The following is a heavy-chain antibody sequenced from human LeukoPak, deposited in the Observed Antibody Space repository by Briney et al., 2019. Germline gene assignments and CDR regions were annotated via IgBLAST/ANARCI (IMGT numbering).Heavy chain of an antibody. D-gene: IGHD6-25*01. CDR2: ISGSGGST. CDR1: GFTFSSYA. Sequence: GGSLRLSCAASGFTFSSYAMSWVRQAPGKGLEWVSTISGSGGSTYYADSVKGRFTISRDNSKNTLYLQMSSLRAEDTAVYYCARGRAAGYDAFDIWGQGTMVTVSS. V-gene: IGHV3-23*01. J-gene: IGHJ3*02. CDR3: ARGRAAGYDAFDI.